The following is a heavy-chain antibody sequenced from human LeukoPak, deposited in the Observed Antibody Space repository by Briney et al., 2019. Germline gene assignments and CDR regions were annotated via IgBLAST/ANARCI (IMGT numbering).Heavy chain of an antibody. CDR2: ISAYNGNT. D-gene: IGHD3-3*01. V-gene: IGHV1-18*01. CDR3: ARDSWAYYDFWSGYPGESPPDY. J-gene: IGHJ4*02. CDR1: GYTFTSYG. Sequence: GASVKVSCKASGYTFTSYGISWVRQAPGQGLEWMGWISAYNGNTNYAQKLQGRVTMTTDTSTSTAYMELRSLRSDDTAVYYCARDSWAYYDFWSGYPGESPPDYWGQGTLVTVSS.